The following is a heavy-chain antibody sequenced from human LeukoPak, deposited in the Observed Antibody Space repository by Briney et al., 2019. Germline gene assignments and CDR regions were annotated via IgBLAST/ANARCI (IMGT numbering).Heavy chain of an antibody. V-gene: IGHV3-23*01. D-gene: IGHD5-18*01. CDR1: GFTFSSHG. CDR2: ISGSGGRT. Sequence: GGTLRLSCAASGFTFSSHGMNWVRQAPGKGLEWVSGISGSGGRTYYADSVKGRFTISRDNSKNTLYLQMSSLRAEDTAVYYCARVVGYSFDYWGQGTLVTVSS. J-gene: IGHJ4*02. CDR3: ARVVGYSFDY.